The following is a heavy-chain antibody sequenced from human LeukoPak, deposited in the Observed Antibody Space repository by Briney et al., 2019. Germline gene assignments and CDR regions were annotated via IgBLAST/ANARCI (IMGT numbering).Heavy chain of an antibody. J-gene: IGHJ3*02. V-gene: IGHV1-18*01. CDR3: AREGRHSAFDI. CDR1: GYTFTGYG. Sequence: GASVKVSCKASGYTFTGYGISWVRQAPGQGLEWMGWISAYNGNTNYAQKFQGRVTMTTETSTRTAYMGLRSLRSDDTAVYYCAREGRHSAFDIWGQGTMATVSS. CDR2: ISAYNGNT.